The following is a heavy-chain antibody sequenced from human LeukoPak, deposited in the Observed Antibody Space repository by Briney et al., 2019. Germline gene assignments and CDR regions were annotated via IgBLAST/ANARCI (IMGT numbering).Heavy chain of an antibody. CDR1: GYTFTNYD. Sequence: ASVTLSFKASGYTFTNYDINWVRHATGQGLEWMGRMNPNSGNADYAQKFQGRVSMTRDTSMSTAYMELNSLRSEDTAVYYCARVPGDDFWSGYRSDAFDIWGQGTMVTVSS. CDR3: ARVPGDDFWSGYRSDAFDI. CDR2: MNPNSGNA. J-gene: IGHJ3*02. V-gene: IGHV1-8*01. D-gene: IGHD3-3*01.